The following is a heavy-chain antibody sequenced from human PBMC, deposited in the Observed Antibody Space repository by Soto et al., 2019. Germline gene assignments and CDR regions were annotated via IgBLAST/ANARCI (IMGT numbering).Heavy chain of an antibody. J-gene: IGHJ4*02. CDR2: IYYSGST. CDR1: GGSISSGGYY. Sequence: VQLQESGPGLVKPSQTLSLTCTVSGGSISSGGYYWSWIRQHPGKGLEWIGYIYYSGSTYYNPSLKSRVTISVDTSKNQFSLKLSSVTAADTAVYYCAREARNYDILTGYYAGYEVDYWGQGTLVTVSS. V-gene: IGHV4-31*03. D-gene: IGHD3-9*01. CDR3: AREARNYDILTGYYAGYEVDY.